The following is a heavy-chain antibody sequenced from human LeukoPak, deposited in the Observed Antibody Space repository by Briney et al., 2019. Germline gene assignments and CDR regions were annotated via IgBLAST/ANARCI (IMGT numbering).Heavy chain of an antibody. CDR2: ISYDGSNK. CDR3: AKSTGWYSSSWYLIY. J-gene: IGHJ4*02. V-gene: IGHV3-30-3*02. Sequence: GGSLRLSCAASGFTFSSYAMHWVRQAPGKGLEWVAVISYDGSNKYYADSVKGRFTISRDNSKNTLYLQMNSLRAEDTAVYYCAKSTGWYSSSWYLIYWGQGTLVTVSS. D-gene: IGHD6-13*01. CDR1: GFTFSSYA.